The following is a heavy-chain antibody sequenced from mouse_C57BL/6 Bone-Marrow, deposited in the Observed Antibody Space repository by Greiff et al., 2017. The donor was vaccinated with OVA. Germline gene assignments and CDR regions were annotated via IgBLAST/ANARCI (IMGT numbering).Heavy chain of an antibody. CDR2: INPNYGTT. D-gene: IGHD1-1*01. CDR3: ARSYYYGSSYGWFAY. Sequence: EVQLQQSGPELVKPGASVKISCKASGYSFTDYNMNWVKQSNGKSLEWIGVINPNYGTTSYNQKFKGKATLTVDQSSSTAYMQLNSLTSEDSAVYYCARSYYYGSSYGWFAYWGQGTLVTVSA. V-gene: IGHV1-39*01. CDR1: GYSFTDYN. J-gene: IGHJ3*01.